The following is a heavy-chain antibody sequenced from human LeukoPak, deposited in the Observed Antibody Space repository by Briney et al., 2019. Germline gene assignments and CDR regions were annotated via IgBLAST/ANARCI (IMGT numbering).Heavy chain of an antibody. D-gene: IGHD1-26*01. Sequence: SETLSLTCTVSGGSIRSGNYYWSWIRQHSGKGLECIGYIYYTGSTDYNPSLKSQLTISMDTSNNQFSLKLRSVTAADTAVYYCARGDGYSASRADFDIWGQGALVTVSS. J-gene: IGHJ4*02. V-gene: IGHV4-31*01. CDR3: ARGDGYSASRADFDI. CDR1: GGSIRSGNYY. CDR2: IYYTGST.